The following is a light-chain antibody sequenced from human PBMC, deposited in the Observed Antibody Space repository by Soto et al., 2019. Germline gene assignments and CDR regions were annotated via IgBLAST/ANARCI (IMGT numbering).Light chain of an antibody. V-gene: IGKV3-20*01. CDR2: GAS. CDR3: QQHGSSPIT. J-gene: IGKJ5*01. CDR1: QSVRSN. Sequence: EIVMTQSPATLSVSPGERVTLSCRASQSVRSNLAWYQQKPGQAPRLLIYGASSRATGIPDKFSGRGSWTDFTLTSDGLEPEDFAVYYCQQHGSSPITFGQGTRLEIK.